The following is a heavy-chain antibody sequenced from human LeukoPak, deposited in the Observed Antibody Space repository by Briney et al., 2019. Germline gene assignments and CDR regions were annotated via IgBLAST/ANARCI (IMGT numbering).Heavy chain of an antibody. CDR3: ARDPNGDYVGAFEM. CDR1: GFTFSNYA. V-gene: IGHV3-23*01. D-gene: IGHD4-17*01. Sequence: GSLRLSCAASGFTFSNYAMIWVRQAPGRGLEWVSAIRSGGGGTLYAGSVKGRFTISRDNSKNTLFLQMDNMRAEDTAVYYCARDPNGDYVGAFEMWGPGTKVTVS. J-gene: IGHJ3*02. CDR2: IRSGGGGT.